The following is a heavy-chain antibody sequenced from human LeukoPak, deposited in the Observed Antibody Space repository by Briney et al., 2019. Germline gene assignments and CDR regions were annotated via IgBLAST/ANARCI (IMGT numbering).Heavy chain of an antibody. V-gene: IGHV4-59*08. CDR1: GGSISSYY. D-gene: IGHD6-19*01. Sequence: SETLSLTCTVSGGSISSYYWSWIRQPPGKGLEWIGYIYYSGSTNYNPSLKSRVTISVDTSKNQFSLKLSSVTAADTAVYHCARQGYSSGLLDYWGQGTLVTVSS. CDR2: IYYSGST. CDR3: ARQGYSSGLLDY. J-gene: IGHJ4*02.